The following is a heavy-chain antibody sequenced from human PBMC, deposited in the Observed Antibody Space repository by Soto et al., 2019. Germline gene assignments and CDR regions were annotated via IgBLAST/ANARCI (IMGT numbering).Heavy chain of an antibody. V-gene: IGHV4-31*03. D-gene: IGHD3-22*01. Sequence: QVQLQESGPGLVKPAQTLSLTCTVSGGSISNDTSYWSWIRQHPGKGLEWIGYIYYSGSTFYNPSLKRRVAISVNTSKDQFSLKLRSVTAADTAVYYCARGSGYYTTWGQGSLVTVSS. CDR2: IYYSGST. CDR3: ARGSGYYTT. CDR1: GGSISNDTSY. J-gene: IGHJ5*02.